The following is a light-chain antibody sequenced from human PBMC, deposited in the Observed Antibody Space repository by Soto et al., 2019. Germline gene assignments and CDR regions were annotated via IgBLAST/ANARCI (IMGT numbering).Light chain of an antibody. CDR2: DVT. Sequence: QSALTQPASVSGSPGQSITISCTGTSSDVGGYNSVSWYQQHPGKAPKLILYDVTDRPSGVSYRFSGSKSGNTASLTISGLQAADEADYFCSSFTSRMTNVFGSGTKLTVL. V-gene: IGLV2-14*01. CDR1: SSDVGGYNS. CDR3: SSFTSRMTNV. J-gene: IGLJ1*01.